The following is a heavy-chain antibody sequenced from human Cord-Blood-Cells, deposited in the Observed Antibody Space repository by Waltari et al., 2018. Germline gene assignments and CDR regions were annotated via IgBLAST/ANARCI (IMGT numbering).Heavy chain of an antibody. V-gene: IGHV1-69*09. CDR2: IIPILGIA. CDR1: GGTFSSSA. J-gene: IGHJ4*02. D-gene: IGHD5-18*01. CDR3: ARDKEGSYGYFFDY. Sequence: QVQLVQSGAEVKKPGSSVKVSCKASGGTFSSSAISWVRQAPGQGLEWMGRIIPILGIANYAQKFQGRVTITADKSTGTAYMELSSLRSEDTAVYYCARDKEGSYGYFFDYWGQGTLVTVSS.